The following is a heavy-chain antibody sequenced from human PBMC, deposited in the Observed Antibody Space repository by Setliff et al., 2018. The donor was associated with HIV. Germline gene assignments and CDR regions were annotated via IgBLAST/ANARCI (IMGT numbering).Heavy chain of an antibody. D-gene: IGHD4-4*01. V-gene: IGHV4-4*08. J-gene: IGHJ4*02. CDR1: GDSIISYY. CDR3: AREHDYSNYRRLDS. CDR2: IHHSGSS. Sequence: PSETLSLTCTVSGDSIISYYWTWIRQPPGKGLEWIGYIHHSGSSDYTPSLRSRVTMLVDTSKNQFSLKLSSVTAADTAVYYCAREHDYSNYRRLDSWGQGILVTVSS.